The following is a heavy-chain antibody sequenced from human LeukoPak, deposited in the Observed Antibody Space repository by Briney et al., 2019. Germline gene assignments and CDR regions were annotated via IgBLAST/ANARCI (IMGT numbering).Heavy chain of an antibody. CDR2: INAGNGNT. J-gene: IGHJ4*02. Sequence: ASVKVSCKASGYTFTSYAMHWVRQAPGQRLEWMGWINAGNGNTKYSQKFQGRVTITRDTSASTAYMELSSLRSEDTAIYYCAHLLDYGDNRLDFWGQGTLVTVSS. CDR3: AHLLDYGDNRLDF. CDR1: GYTFTSYA. V-gene: IGHV1-3*01. D-gene: IGHD4-17*01.